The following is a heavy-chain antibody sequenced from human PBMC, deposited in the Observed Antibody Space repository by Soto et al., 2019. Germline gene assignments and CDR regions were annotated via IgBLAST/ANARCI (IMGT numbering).Heavy chain of an antibody. Sequence: QVQLVQSGAEVKKPGSSVKVSCKASGGTFSSYTISWVRQAPGQGLEWMGRIIPILGIANYAQKFQGRVTITADKSTSTAYMELSSLRSEDTAVYYCARAQQYYYDSSGYYYLDYWGQGTLVTVSS. CDR2: IIPILGIA. CDR3: ARAQQYYYDSSGYYYLDY. J-gene: IGHJ4*02. D-gene: IGHD3-22*01. V-gene: IGHV1-69*02. CDR1: GGTFSSYT.